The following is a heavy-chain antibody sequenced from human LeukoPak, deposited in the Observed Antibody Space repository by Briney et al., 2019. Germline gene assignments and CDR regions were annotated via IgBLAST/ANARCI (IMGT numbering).Heavy chain of an antibody. CDR1: GYTFKDYY. CDR3: AREYYGSGRD. D-gene: IGHD3-10*01. J-gene: IGHJ4*02. Sequence: ASVKVSCKTSGYTFKDYYIHWVRQAPGQGLEWMGWTNPYSGGTSYARKFLGRVTMTRDTSISTAYLELSRLTADDTAVYYCAREYYGSGRDWGQGTLVTVSS. V-gene: IGHV1-2*02. CDR2: TNPYSGGT.